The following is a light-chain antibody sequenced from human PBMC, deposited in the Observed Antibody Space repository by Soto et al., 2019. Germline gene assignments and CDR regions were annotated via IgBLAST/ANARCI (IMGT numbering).Light chain of an antibody. Sequence: DIQMTQSPSSLSASVGDRVTITCRASQSISNYLNWYQQKPGKAPKLLIYAASSMQSGVPSRFSGSGSETHFTLTISSLQPDDSSTSYCQQSFSPLWTFGQGTKVEV. CDR3: QQSFSPLWT. V-gene: IGKV1-39*01. CDR1: QSISNY. CDR2: AAS. J-gene: IGKJ1*01.